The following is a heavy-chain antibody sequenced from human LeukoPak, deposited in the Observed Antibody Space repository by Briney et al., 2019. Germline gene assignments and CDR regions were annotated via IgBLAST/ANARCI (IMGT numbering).Heavy chain of an antibody. J-gene: IGHJ4*02. D-gene: IGHD3-9*01. CDR1: GGTFSSYA. CDR3: ARDDYDILTGVD. CDR2: ISAYNGNT. V-gene: IGHV1-18*01. Sequence: ASVKVSCKASGGTFSSYAISWVRQAPGQGLEWMGWISAYNGNTNYAQKLQGRVTMTTDTSTSTAYMELRSLRSDDTAVYYCARDDYDILTGVDWGQGTLVTVSS.